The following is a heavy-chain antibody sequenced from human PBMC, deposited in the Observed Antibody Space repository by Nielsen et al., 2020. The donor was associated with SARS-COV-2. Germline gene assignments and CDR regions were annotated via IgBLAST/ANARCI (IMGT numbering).Heavy chain of an antibody. CDR2: ISYDGSNK. Sequence: GESLKISCAASGFSFSNYGTHWVRQAPGKGLEWVAVISYDGSNKYYADSVKGRFTISRDNSKNTLYLQMNSLKTEDTAVYYCTTGPQRVVLYYYYYGMDVWGQGTTVTVSS. CDR3: TTGPQRVVLYYYYYGMDV. CDR1: GFSFSNYG. J-gene: IGHJ6*02. D-gene: IGHD3-3*01. V-gene: IGHV3-30*12.